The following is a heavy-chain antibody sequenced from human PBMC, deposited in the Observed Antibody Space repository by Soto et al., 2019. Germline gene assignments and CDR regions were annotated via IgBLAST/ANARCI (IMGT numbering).Heavy chain of an antibody. Sequence: SETLSLTCAVSGGSISSSNWWSWVRQPPGKGLEWIGEIYHSGSTNYNPSLKSRVTISVDKSKNQFSLKLSSVTAADTAVYYCARSAFYGDPLSYFDPWGQGTLVTVSS. V-gene: IGHV4-4*02. D-gene: IGHD4-17*01. CDR1: GGSISSSNW. CDR3: ARSAFYGDPLSYFDP. J-gene: IGHJ4*02. CDR2: IYHSGST.